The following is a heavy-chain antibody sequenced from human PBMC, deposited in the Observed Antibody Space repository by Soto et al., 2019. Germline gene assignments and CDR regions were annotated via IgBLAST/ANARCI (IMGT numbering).Heavy chain of an antibody. CDR1: GYTFTSYY. CDR2: INCNSGGT. V-gene: IGHV1-46*01. Sequence: QVQLVQSGAEVKKPGASVRLSCKASGYTFTSYYVHWVRQAPGQGLEWMGIINCNSGGTKYAQKFQGRVTMTRDTSTNTVYMDLSSLGSEDTAVYYCVREFSGCYFDYWGQGTLVTVSS. J-gene: IGHJ4*02. D-gene: IGHD3-10*01. CDR3: VREFSGCYFDY.